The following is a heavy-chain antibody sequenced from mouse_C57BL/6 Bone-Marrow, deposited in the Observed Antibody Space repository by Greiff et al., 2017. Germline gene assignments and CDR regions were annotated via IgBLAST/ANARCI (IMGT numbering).Heavy chain of an antibody. CDR1: GFSLSTSGMG. J-gene: IGHJ1*03. Sequence: QVQLKESGPGILQSSQTLSLTCSFSGFSLSTSGMGVSWIRQPSGKGLEWLAHIYWDDDKRYNPSLKSRLTISKDTSRNQVFLKITSVDTADTATYYCARRGGYYYGSSYGWYFDVWGTGTTVTVSS. CDR2: IYWDDDK. D-gene: IGHD1-1*01. V-gene: IGHV8-12*01. CDR3: ARRGGYYYGSSYGWYFDV.